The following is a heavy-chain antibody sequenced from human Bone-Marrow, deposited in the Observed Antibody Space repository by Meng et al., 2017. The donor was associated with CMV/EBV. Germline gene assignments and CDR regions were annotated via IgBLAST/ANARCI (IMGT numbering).Heavy chain of an antibody. CDR2: ISWNSGSI. J-gene: IGHJ4*02. D-gene: IGHD1-26*01. CDR1: GFTFDDYA. CDR3: VKAAVGLTPGN. V-gene: IGHV3-9*01. Sequence: SLKISCAASGFTFDDYAMHWVRQAPGKGLEWVSGISWNSGSIGYADSVKGRFTISRDNAKTSLYLQMNSLRVEDTAIYYCVKAAVGLTPGNWGQGTLVTVSS.